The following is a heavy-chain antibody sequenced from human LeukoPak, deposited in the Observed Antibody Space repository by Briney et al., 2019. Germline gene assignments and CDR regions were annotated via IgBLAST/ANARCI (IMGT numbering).Heavy chain of an antibody. CDR2: IYPGDSDP. CDR1: GYSFTSYW. V-gene: IGHV5-51*01. CDR3: ASGRTWFGEYYYGMDV. D-gene: IGHD3-10*01. J-gene: IGHJ6*02. Sequence: GESLKISCKGSGYSFTSYWIGWVRQMPGKGLEWMGIIYPGDSDPRYSPSFQGQVTISADKSISTAYLQWSSLKASDTAMYYCASGRTWFGEYYYGMDVWGQGTTVTVSS.